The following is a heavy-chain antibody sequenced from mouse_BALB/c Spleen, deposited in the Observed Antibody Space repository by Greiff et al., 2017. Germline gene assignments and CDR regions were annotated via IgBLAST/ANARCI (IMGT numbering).Heavy chain of an antibody. Sequence: SGAELAKPGASVKMSCKASGYTFTSYWMHWVKQRPGQGLEWIGYINPSTGYTEYNQKFKDKATLTADKSSSTAYMQLSSLTSEDSAVYYCATYYGNYGVWFAYWGQGTLVTVSA. V-gene: IGHV1-7*01. D-gene: IGHD2-10*01. J-gene: IGHJ3*01. CDR1: GYTFTSYW. CDR2: INPSTGYT. CDR3: ATYYGNYGVWFAY.